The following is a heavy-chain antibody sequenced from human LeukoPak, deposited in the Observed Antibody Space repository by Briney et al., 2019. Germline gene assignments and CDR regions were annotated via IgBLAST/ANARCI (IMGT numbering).Heavy chain of an antibody. D-gene: IGHD5-24*01. Sequence: SETLSLTCTVSGGSISSGGYYWSWVRQPPGKGLEWIGYIYFSESTYYNPSLKSRVTISVDTSKNQFSLKLSSVTAADTAVYYCARASRRWLPGHGYYGMDVWGQGTTVTVSS. V-gene: IGHV4-31*03. CDR3: ARASRRWLPGHGYYGMDV. J-gene: IGHJ6*02. CDR1: GGSISSGGYY. CDR2: IYFSEST.